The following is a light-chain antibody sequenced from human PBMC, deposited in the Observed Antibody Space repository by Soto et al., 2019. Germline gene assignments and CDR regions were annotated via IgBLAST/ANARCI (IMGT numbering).Light chain of an antibody. Sequence: QSVLTQPPSASGSPGQSVTISCTGTSSDVGGYNYVSWYQQHPGKAPKLMIYEVSKRPSGVPDRFSGSKSGNTASLTVSGLQAEDETDYYCSSYASSNRVFGGG. V-gene: IGLV2-8*01. J-gene: IGLJ2*01. CDR1: SSDVGGYNY. CDR3: SSYASSNRV. CDR2: EVS.